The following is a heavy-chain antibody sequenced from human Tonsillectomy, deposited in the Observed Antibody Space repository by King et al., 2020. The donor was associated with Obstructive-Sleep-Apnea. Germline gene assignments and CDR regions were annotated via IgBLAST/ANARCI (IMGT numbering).Heavy chain of an antibody. CDR3: AKDISYDILTGDFDY. Sequence: VQLVESGGGLAQPGRSLRLSCAASGFTFDDYAMHWVRQAPGKGLEWVSGISWNGVSRGYADSVKGPFTISRDNAKSSLYLQMNSLRAEDTALYYCAKDISYDILTGDFDYWGQGTLVTVSS. D-gene: IGHD3-9*01. V-gene: IGHV3-9*01. J-gene: IGHJ4*02. CDR1: GFTFDDYA. CDR2: ISWNGVSR.